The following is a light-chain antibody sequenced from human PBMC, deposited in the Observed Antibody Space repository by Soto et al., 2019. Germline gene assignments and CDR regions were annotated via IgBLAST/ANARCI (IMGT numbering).Light chain of an antibody. CDR2: QVS. J-gene: IGLJ3*02. CDR1: SSDVGSYNR. Sequence: CALTQPPSVSGSPGQSVTISCTGTSSDVGSYNRVSWYQQPPGTAPKLMIYQVSNRPSGVPDRFSGSKSGNTASLTISGLQAVDEADYYCSSYTSSSTWVFGGGTKLTVL. CDR3: SSYTSSSTWV. V-gene: IGLV2-18*02.